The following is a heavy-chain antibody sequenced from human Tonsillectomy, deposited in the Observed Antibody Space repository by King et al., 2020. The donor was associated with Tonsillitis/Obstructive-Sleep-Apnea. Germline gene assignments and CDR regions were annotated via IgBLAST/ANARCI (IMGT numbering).Heavy chain of an antibody. D-gene: IGHD3-9*01. CDR1: GFTFSSYA. Sequence: VQLVESGGGLVQPGGSLRLSCAASGFTFSSYAMSWVRQAPGKGLEWVSAISGSGGSTYYADSVKGRFTISRDNSKNTLYLQMNSLRADDTAVYYCARRGYDILTGYSGYWGQRTLVTVSS. V-gene: IGHV3-23*04. CDR2: ISGSGGST. CDR3: ARRGYDILTGYSGY. J-gene: IGHJ4*02.